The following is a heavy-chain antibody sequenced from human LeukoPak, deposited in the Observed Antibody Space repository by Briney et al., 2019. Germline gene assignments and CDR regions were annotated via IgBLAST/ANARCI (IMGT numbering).Heavy chain of an antibody. Sequence: GGSLRLSCAASGFTFSSSGMHWVRQAPGKGLEWVANIKQDGSEKYYVDSVKGRFTISRDNAKNSLYLQMNSLRAEDTAVYYCARAGIDRFDAFDIRGQGTMVTVSS. CDR3: ARAGIDRFDAFDI. J-gene: IGHJ3*02. D-gene: IGHD1-26*01. CDR1: GFTFSSSG. CDR2: IKQDGSEK. V-gene: IGHV3-7*01.